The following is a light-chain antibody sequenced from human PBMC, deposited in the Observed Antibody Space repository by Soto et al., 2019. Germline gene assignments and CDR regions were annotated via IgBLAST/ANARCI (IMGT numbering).Light chain of an antibody. J-gene: IGKJ4*01. CDR1: QSISGSY. Sequence: FSPGERATLSCAASQSISGSYLAWYQQKPGQAPRVVIYGVSRRATGIPDRFSGSGSGTDFTLTISRLEPEDFAVYYCQQYDNSPLTFGGGTKVDIK. CDR3: QQYDNSPLT. CDR2: GVS. V-gene: IGKV3-20*01.